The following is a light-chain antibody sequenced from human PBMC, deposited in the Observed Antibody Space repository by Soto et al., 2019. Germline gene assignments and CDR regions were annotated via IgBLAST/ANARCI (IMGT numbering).Light chain of an antibody. J-gene: IGLJ7*01. Sequence: QSVLTQPASVSGSPGQSITISCTGTSSDVGGYNYVSWYQQHPGKAPKLMIYEVSTRPSGVSNRFSGSKSGNTASLTISGLQAEDEADYYCSSYTSSSTAVFGGGTQLTVL. CDR2: EVS. CDR1: SSDVGGYNY. V-gene: IGLV2-14*01. CDR3: SSYTSSSTAV.